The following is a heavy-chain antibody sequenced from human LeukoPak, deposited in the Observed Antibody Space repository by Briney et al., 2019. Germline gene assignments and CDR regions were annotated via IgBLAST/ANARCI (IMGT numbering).Heavy chain of an antibody. J-gene: IGHJ4*02. V-gene: IGHV1-3*01. CDR1: GYTFTSYA. Sequence: GALVKVSCKASGYTFTSYAMHWVRQAPGQRLEWMGWINAGNGNTKYSQKFQGRVTITRDTSASTAYMELSSLRSEDTAVYYCARVPYPSSFTVAPFDYWGQGTLVTVSS. D-gene: IGHD6-19*01. CDR2: INAGNGNT. CDR3: ARVPYPSSFTVAPFDY.